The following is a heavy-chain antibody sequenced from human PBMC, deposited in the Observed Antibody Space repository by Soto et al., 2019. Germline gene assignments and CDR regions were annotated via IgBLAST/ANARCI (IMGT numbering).Heavy chain of an antibody. Sequence: EVRLLESGGGLVQPGGSLRLSCTASGFTFSSYAMTWVRQAPGKGLEWVSGISSSGGSTYYADSVKGRFTISRDNSKNTLFLRMNRPRVEDTAVYYCMRPAPRGRHYFYFGMDVWGQGTTVTVSS. D-gene: IGHD3-10*01. CDR3: MRPAPRGRHYFYFGMDV. CDR1: GFTFSSYA. J-gene: IGHJ6*02. CDR2: ISSSGGST. V-gene: IGHV3-23*01.